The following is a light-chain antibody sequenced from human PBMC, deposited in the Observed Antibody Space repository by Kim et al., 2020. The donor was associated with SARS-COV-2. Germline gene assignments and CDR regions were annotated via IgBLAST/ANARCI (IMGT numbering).Light chain of an antibody. CDR1: QSIVGW. V-gene: IGKV1-5*01. CDR3: QHHSTYPIT. CDR2: DAS. Sequence: ASVGDRDTITCRASQSIVGWLAWYQQKPGKAPKLLIYDASSVESGVPSRFSGSGSGTEFTLTISSLQPDDSATYYCQHHSTYPITFGQGTRLEIK. J-gene: IGKJ5*01.